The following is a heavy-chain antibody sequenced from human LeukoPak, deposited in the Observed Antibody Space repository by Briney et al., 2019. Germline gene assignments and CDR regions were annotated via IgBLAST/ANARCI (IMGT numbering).Heavy chain of an antibody. V-gene: IGHV3-21*01. CDR3: ARVQVVRRSSSSGFDP. Sequence: GSLRLSCAASGFTFSSYSMNWVRQAPGKGLEWVPSISSSSSYIYYADSVKGRFTISRDDAKNSLYLQMNSLRAEDTAVYYCARVQVVRRSSSSGFDPWGQGTLVTVSS. CDR1: GFTFSSYS. J-gene: IGHJ5*02. CDR2: ISSSSSYI. D-gene: IGHD6-6*01.